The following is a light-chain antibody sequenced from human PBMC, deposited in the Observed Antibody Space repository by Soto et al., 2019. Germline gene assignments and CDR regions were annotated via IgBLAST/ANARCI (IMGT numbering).Light chain of an antibody. CDR2: EVN. Sequence: QSALTQPPSASGSPGQSVTISCTGTSSDVGAYNYVSWYQQYPGKAPKLMIYEVNKRPSGVPDRFSGSKSGKTASLTVSGLQPEDEGDYHCTSYAGSTVWVFGGGTKLTVL. J-gene: IGLJ3*02. CDR1: SSDVGAYNY. CDR3: TSYAGSTVWV. V-gene: IGLV2-8*01.